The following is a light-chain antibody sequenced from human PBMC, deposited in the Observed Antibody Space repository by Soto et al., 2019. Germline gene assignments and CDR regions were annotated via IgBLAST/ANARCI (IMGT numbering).Light chain of an antibody. CDR3: LQHNSYPRT. CDR1: QSISSSY. Sequence: EIVLTQSPGTLSLSPGERATLSCRASQSISSSYLAWYQQKPGQAPRLLIYGASSRATGIPDRFSGSGSGTDFTLTISSLQPDDFATYYCLQHNSYPRTFGQGTKVDI. J-gene: IGKJ1*01. V-gene: IGKV3-20*01. CDR2: GAS.